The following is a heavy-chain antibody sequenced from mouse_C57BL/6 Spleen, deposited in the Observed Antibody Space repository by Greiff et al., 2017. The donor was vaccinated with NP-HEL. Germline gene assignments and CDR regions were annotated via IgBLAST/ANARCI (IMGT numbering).Heavy chain of an antibody. D-gene: IGHD1-1*01. CDR1: GYSFTDYN. J-gene: IGHJ2*01. V-gene: IGHV1-39*01. Sequence: EVQLQQSGPELVKPGASVKISCKASGYSFTDYNMNWVKQSNGKSLEWIGIINPKYGTTSYNQKFKGKATLTVDQSSSTAYMQLNSLTSEDSAVYCCARCEVVAPYFDYWGQGTTLTVSS. CDR3: ARCEVVAPYFDY. CDR2: INPKYGTT.